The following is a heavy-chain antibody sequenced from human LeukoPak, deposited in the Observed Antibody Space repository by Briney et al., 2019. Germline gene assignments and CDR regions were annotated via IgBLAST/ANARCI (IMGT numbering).Heavy chain of an antibody. D-gene: IGHD5-18*01. V-gene: IGHV1-69*05. Sequence: SVKVSCKASGGTFSSYAISWVRQAPGQGLEWMGRIIPIFGTANYAQKFQGRVTITTDESTSTAYMELSSLRSEDTAVYYCARARGYSYGPNEHWGQGTLVTVSS. CDR2: IIPIFGTA. CDR3: ARARGYSYGPNEH. CDR1: GGTFSSYA. J-gene: IGHJ1*01.